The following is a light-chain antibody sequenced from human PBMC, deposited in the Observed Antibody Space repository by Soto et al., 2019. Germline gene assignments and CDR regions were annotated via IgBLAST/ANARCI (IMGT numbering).Light chain of an antibody. J-gene: IGKJ1*01. CDR3: QQYCSSPWT. CDR1: QSISSSY. Sequence: EIVLTQSPGTLSLSPGGRATLSCRASQSISSSYLAWYQQKPGQAPRLLVSGASSRATGLPDRFSGSGSGTDFTLTISRLEPEDVAEYYWQQYCSSPWTFGQGTKVEIK. CDR2: GAS. V-gene: IGKV3-20*01.